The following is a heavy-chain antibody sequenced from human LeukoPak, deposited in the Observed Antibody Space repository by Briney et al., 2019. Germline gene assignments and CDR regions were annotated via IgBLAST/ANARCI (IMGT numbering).Heavy chain of an antibody. CDR2: ISGSGGST. D-gene: IGHD3-22*01. Sequence: GGSLRLSCAASGFTFSSYAMSWVRQAPGKGLEWVSAISGSGGSTYYADSVKGRFTISRDNSKNTLYLQMNSLRAEDTAVYYCAKDFSPFVVVVEGNFDYWGQGTLVTVSS. V-gene: IGHV3-23*01. J-gene: IGHJ4*02. CDR3: AKDFSPFVVVVEGNFDY. CDR1: GFTFSSYA.